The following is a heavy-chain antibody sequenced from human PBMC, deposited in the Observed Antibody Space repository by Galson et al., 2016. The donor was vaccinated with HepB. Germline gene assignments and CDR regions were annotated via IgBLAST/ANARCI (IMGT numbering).Heavy chain of an antibody. CDR3: ARGAGIAVADYFYYYAFDV. J-gene: IGHJ6*02. Sequence: SCKASGYTFTTYDINWVRRATGQGLEWMGWVNTNSGNTGYAQKFQGRVTMSRNSSINTAYMELTSLRSEDTAVYYCARGAGIAVADYFYYYAFDVWGQGTTVTVSS. D-gene: IGHD6-19*01. CDR1: GYTFTTYD. CDR2: VNTNSGNT. V-gene: IGHV1-8*01.